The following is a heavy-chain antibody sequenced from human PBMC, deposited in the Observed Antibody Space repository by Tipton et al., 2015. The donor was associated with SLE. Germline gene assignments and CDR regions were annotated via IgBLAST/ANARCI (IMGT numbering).Heavy chain of an antibody. J-gene: IGHJ5*02. D-gene: IGHD2-21*02. Sequence: QLVQSGAEVKKPGASVKVSCKTSGYTFTHYDINWVRQATGQGLEWMGWMNPNSGNTGFAQKFQGRVTMTNHTSISTAYMELRSLRSEDTAMYYCARGRGGDWSNWFDPWGQGTLVTVSS. CDR3: ARGRGGDWSNWFDP. CDR2: MNPNSGNT. CDR1: GYTFTHYD. V-gene: IGHV1-8*01.